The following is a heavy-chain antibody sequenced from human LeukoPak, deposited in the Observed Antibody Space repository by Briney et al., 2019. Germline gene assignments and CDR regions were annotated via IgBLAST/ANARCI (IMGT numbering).Heavy chain of an antibody. Sequence: GESLKISCKVSGYSFTRYWIGWVRQMPGKGLEWMAIIYPGDSDTRYSPSFQGQVTISADKSISTAYLQWGSLKASDTATYYCARPALYCSSTVCPPYMDVWGKGTTVTVSS. CDR1: GYSFTRYW. D-gene: IGHD2-2*01. CDR2: IYPGDSDT. CDR3: ARPALYCSSTVCPPYMDV. V-gene: IGHV5-51*01. J-gene: IGHJ6*03.